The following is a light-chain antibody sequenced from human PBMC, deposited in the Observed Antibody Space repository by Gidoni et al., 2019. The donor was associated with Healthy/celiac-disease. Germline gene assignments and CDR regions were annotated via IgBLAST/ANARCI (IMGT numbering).Light chain of an antibody. J-gene: IGKJ4*01. Sequence: DIQLTQSPSFLSASVGDRVTITCRASQGISSYLAWYQQKPGKAPKLLIYAASTLQSEFPSRFSGSGSGTEFTLTISSLQPEDFATYYCQQLNSYPLTFGGGTKVEIK. V-gene: IGKV1-9*01. CDR1: QGISSY. CDR3: QQLNSYPLT. CDR2: AAS.